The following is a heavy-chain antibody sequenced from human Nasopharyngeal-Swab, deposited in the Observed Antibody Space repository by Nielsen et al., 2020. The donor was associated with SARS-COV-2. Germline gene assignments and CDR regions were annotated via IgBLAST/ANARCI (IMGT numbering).Heavy chain of an antibody. CDR1: GFTVSSNY. D-gene: IGHD5/OR15-5a*01. J-gene: IGHJ4*02. CDR2: IYSGGST. Sequence: GESLKISCAASGFTVSSNYMSWVRQAPGKGLEWVSVIYSGGSTYYADSVKGRFTISRDNSKNTLYLQMNSLRAEDKAVYYCARGFASSLRWGQGTLVTVSS. V-gene: IGHV3-66*01. CDR3: ARGFASSLR.